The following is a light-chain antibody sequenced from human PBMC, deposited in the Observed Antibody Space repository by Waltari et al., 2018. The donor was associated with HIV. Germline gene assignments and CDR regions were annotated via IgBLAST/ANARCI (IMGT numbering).Light chain of an antibody. V-gene: IGKV4-1*01. CDR2: WAS. CDR3: QQYYSVPWT. Sequence: DIVMTQSPDSLAVSLGERATFICKSSLSVLYSSNNNNYLAWYQQKPGQPPKLLFYWASARESGVPDRFSGSGSETDFTLTISGLQAEDVAVYYCQQYYSVPWTFGQGTKVEIK. CDR1: LSVLYSSNNNNY. J-gene: IGKJ1*01.